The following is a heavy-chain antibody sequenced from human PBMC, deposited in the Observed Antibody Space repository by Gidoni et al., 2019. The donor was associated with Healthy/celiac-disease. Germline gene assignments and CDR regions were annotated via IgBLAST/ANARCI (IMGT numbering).Heavy chain of an antibody. D-gene: IGHD3-10*01. Sequence: EVQLVESGGGLVKPGGSLRPSCAASGFTVSSNYMSWVRQAPGKGLEWVSVIYSGASTYYADSVKGRFTISRHNSKNTLYLQMNSRRAEDTAVYYCARAYLGAFDIWGQGTMVTVSS. J-gene: IGHJ3*02. CDR2: IYSGAST. CDR3: ARAYLGAFDI. V-gene: IGHV3-53*04. CDR1: GFTVSSNY.